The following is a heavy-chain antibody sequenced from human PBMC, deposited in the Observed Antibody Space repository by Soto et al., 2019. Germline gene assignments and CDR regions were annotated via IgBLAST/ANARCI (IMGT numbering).Heavy chain of an antibody. V-gene: IGHV3-74*01. CDR2: INSDGSST. CDR3: ARIYPYCSGGSCYRWFDY. Sequence: PGGSLRLSCAASGFTFSSYWMHWVRQAPGKGLVWVSRINSDGSSTSYADSVKGRFTISRDNAKNTLYLQMNSLRAEDTAVYYCARIYPYCSGGSCYRWFDYWGQGTLVTVSS. J-gene: IGHJ4*02. CDR1: GFTFSSYW. D-gene: IGHD2-15*01.